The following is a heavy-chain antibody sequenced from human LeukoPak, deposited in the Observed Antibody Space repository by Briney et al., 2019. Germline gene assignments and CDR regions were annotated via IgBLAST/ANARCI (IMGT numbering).Heavy chain of an antibody. CDR1: GDSVSSNSAV. D-gene: IGHD6-13*01. CDR2: TYYRSKWYN. CDR3: ARANSSSWYSSRATQYYFDY. J-gene: IGHJ4*02. Sequence: SQTLSLTCAISGDSVSSNSAVWNWIRQSPSRGLEWLGRTYYRSKWYNDYAVSVKSRITIKPDTSKNQFSLQLSSVTAADTAVYYCARANSSSWYSSRATQYYFDYWGQGTLVTVSS. V-gene: IGHV6-1*01.